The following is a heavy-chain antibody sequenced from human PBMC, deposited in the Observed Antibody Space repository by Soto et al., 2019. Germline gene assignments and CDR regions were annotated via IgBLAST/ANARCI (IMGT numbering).Heavy chain of an antibody. Sequence: SRPTLVNPKQTLILTCAFSGFSLSRKGMSVSWIRQPPGKALEFLALIDWEEEKFYSPSLRTRLTVSKDTSKSQVVLTLTNVDPVDTATYYCTRSTNWNYKYYFDYWGQGTLVTVSS. CDR3: TRSTNWNYKYYFDY. CDR2: IDWEEEK. J-gene: IGHJ4*02. V-gene: IGHV2-70*01. D-gene: IGHD1-7*01. CDR1: GFSLSRKGMS.